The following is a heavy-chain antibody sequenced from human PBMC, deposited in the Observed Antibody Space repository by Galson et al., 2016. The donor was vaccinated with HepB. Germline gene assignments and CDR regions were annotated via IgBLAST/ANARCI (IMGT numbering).Heavy chain of an antibody. V-gene: IGHV3-21*01. CDR2: ISGTSTHI. CDR3: ARDRIIMLRGVTNWLDP. CDR1: GFSFSNYN. J-gene: IGHJ5*02. D-gene: IGHD3-10*01. Sequence: SLRLSCAASGFSFSNYNMNWVRQAPGKRPEWVSSISGTSTHIYYADSVKGRFTISRDNAKNSLYLQMNSLRAEDTAMYYCARDRIIMLRGVTNWLDPWGQGTLVTVSS.